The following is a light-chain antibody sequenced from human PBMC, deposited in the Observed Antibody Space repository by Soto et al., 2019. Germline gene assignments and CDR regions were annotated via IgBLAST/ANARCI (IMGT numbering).Light chain of an antibody. V-gene: IGKV3-11*01. CDR3: QQRSDWPPGT. CDR1: QGVGSY. Sequence: EIVLTQFPATLSLSPGEGATLSCRASQGVGSYLAWYQQKPGHAPRLLIYDASHRATDIPARFSGSGSGTDFTLTISSLEPEDFAVYYCQQRSDWPPGTFGGGTKVDIK. J-gene: IGKJ4*01. CDR2: DAS.